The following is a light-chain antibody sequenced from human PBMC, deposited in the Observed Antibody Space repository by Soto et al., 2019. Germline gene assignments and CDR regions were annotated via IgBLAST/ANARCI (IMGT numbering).Light chain of an antibody. J-gene: IGKJ4*01. CDR1: QIISSR. CDR3: QQYNSYSLT. CDR2: DAY. Sequence: DIQMTQSPSILSASVGDRVTITCRASQIISSRLAWYQQKPGKAPKLLIYDAYNLESGVPSRFSGSGSGTKFTLSIISLQPDDFATYYCQQYNSYSLTFGGGTKVDIK. V-gene: IGKV1-5*01.